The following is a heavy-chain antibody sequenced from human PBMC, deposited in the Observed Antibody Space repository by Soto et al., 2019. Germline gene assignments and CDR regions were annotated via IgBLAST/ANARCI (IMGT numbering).Heavy chain of an antibody. CDR1: GYDFTTYG. CDR2: ISAHNGNT. Sequence: QVHLVQSGAEVKKPGASVKVSCKGSGYDFTTYGITWVRQAPGQGLEWMAWISAHNGNTDYAQKLQGRVTVTRDTSTSTAYMELRSRRSDVTAVYYCARGRYGDYWGQGALVTVSS. V-gene: IGHV1-18*01. D-gene: IGHD1-1*01. CDR3: ARGRYGDY. J-gene: IGHJ4*02.